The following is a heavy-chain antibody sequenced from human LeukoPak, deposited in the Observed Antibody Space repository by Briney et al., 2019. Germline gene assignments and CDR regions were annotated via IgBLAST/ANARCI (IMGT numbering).Heavy chain of an antibody. D-gene: IGHD2-2*01. J-gene: IGHJ4*02. CDR2: ISSSSSYI. V-gene: IGHV3-21*01. Sequence: PGGSLRLSCAASGFTFSSYSMNWVRQAPGKGLEWVSSISSSSSYIYYADSVKGRFTISRDNAKNSLYLQMNSLRAEDTAVYYCARDRGDIVVVPAAPFDYWGQGTLVTVSS. CDR3: ARDRGDIVVVPAAPFDY. CDR1: GFTFSSYS.